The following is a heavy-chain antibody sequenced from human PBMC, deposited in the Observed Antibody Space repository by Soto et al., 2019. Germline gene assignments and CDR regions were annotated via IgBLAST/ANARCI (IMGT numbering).Heavy chain of an antibody. CDR3: TRFPILRYFDWHYDAFDI. J-gene: IGHJ3*02. CDR1: GFTVSSKC. CDR2: IQSGGPT. V-gene: IGHV3-66*01. Sequence: PGGSLRLSCAASGFTVSSKCMSWVRQAPGKGLEWVSLIQSGGPTYYAASVKGRFTISRDDSKSIAYLQMNSLKTEDTAVYYCTRFPILRYFDWHYDAFDIWGQGTMVTVSS. D-gene: IGHD3-9*01.